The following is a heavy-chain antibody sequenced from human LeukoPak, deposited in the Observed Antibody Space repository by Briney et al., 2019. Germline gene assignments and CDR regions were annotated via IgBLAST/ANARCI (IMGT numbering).Heavy chain of an antibody. D-gene: IGHD3-10*01. Sequence: PGGSLSLSCAASKFTFSTYAMSWVRQAPGMGLEWVSAISGSGSSTYYADSVRGRFTISRDNSMNTLYLHMNSLRAEDTAVYYCAKDLGGSGTYYWSAFDIWGQGTMVTVSS. CDR3: AKDLGGSGTYYWSAFDI. CDR2: ISGSGSST. J-gene: IGHJ3*02. V-gene: IGHV3-23*01. CDR1: KFTFSTYA.